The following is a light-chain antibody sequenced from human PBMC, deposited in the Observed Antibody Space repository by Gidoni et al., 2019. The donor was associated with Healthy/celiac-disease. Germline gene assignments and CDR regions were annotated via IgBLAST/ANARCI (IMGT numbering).Light chain of an antibody. Sequence: PGERATLSCRASQSVSSNLAWYQQKPGQAPRLLIYGASTSATGIPARFSGSGSGTEFTLTISSLQSEDFAVYYCQQYNNRPLTFGGGTKVEIK. CDR1: QSVSSN. J-gene: IGKJ4*01. V-gene: IGKV3-15*01. CDR3: QQYNNRPLT. CDR2: GAS.